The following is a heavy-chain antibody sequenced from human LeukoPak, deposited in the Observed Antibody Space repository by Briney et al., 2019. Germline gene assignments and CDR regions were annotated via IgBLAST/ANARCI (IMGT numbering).Heavy chain of an antibody. D-gene: IGHD3-10*01. V-gene: IGHV3-48*01. CDR3: AKDSRGSGSRYYGMDV. J-gene: IGHJ6*02. CDR1: GFTFSTYS. CDR2: ISSSSSTI. Sequence: GGSLRLSCSASGFTFSTYSMNWVRQAPGKGLEWVSYISSSSSTILYADSVKGRFTISRDNAKNSLYLQMNSLRAEDTALYYCAKDSRGSGSRYYGMDVWGQGTTVTVSS.